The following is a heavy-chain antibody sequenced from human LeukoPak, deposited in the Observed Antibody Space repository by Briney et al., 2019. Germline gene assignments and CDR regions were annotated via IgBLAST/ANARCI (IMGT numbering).Heavy chain of an antibody. CDR3: ARADSSDNSYSTGYLDP. CDR2: INSKSGDT. D-gene: IGHD2-21*02. J-gene: IGHJ5*02. Sequence: EASVKVSCKASGYSLKDYFIHWVRQAPGQGPEWLGWINSKSGDTDYGQQFRGRTNMTRDMAISTIYLELHSLRVDDTAIYYCARADSSDNSYSTGYLDPWGQGSLVTVSS. V-gene: IGHV1-2*02. CDR1: GYSLKDYF.